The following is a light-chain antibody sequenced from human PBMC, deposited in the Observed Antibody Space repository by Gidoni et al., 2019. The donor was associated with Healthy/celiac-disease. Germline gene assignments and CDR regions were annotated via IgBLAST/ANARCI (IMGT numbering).Light chain of an antibody. J-gene: IGLJ3*02. CDR3: SSYTSSSTPLV. Sequence: QSALTQPAAVSRSPGQSITISGTGTSSDVGGYNYVSWYQQHPGKAPKLMIYEVSNRPSGVSNRFSGSKSGNTASLTISGLQAEDEADYYCSSYTSSSTPLVFGGGTKLTVL. CDR2: EVS. CDR1: SSDVGGYNY. V-gene: IGLV2-14*01.